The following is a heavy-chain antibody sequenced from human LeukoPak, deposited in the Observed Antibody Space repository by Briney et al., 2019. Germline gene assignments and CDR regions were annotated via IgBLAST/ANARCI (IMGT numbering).Heavy chain of an antibody. CDR3: ARKGDSSGWYGEPPSGMDV. D-gene: IGHD6-19*01. Sequence: SETLSLTCTVSGYSISRGYFWGWIRQPPGKGLEWIGSIHHSESTYYNPSLKSRVTISVDTSKNQFSLKLSSVTAADTAVYYCARKGDSSGWYGEPPSGMDVWGQGTTVTVSS. J-gene: IGHJ6*02. CDR2: IHHSEST. V-gene: IGHV4-38-2*02. CDR1: GYSISRGYF.